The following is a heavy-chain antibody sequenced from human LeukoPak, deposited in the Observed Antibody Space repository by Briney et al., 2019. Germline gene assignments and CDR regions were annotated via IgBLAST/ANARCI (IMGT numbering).Heavy chain of an antibody. Sequence: GGSLRLSCAVSGFTVSSDYMSWVRQAPGKGLEWVSVIYSGGNIYYADSVKGRFTISRDNSKNTLYLQVNSLRAEDTAVYYCAKDPRRYSRTGGYFEYWGQGTLVTVSS. D-gene: IGHD6-13*01. CDR2: IYSGGNI. CDR1: GFTVSSDY. CDR3: AKDPRRYSRTGGYFEY. J-gene: IGHJ4*02. V-gene: IGHV3-53*05.